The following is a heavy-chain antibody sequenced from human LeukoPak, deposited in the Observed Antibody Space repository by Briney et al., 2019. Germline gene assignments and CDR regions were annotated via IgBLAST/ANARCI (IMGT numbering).Heavy chain of an antibody. CDR2: IYYSGST. D-gene: IGHD4-23*01. CDR1: GGSISSYY. Sequence: SEALSLTCTVSGGSISSYYWSWIRQPPGKGLEWIGYIYYSGSTNYNPSLKSRVTISVDTSKNQFSLKLSSVTAADTAVYYCATNYGGNSFAFDIWGQGTMVTVSS. J-gene: IGHJ3*02. CDR3: ATNYGGNSFAFDI. V-gene: IGHV4-59*01.